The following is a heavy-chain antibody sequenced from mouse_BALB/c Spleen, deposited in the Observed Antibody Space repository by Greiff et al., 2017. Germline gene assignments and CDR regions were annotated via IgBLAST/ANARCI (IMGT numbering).Heavy chain of an antibody. CDR3: ARHRGNYAMDY. V-gene: IGHV14-3*02. CDR2: IDPANGNT. CDR1: GFNIKDTY. D-gene: IGHD3-1*01. J-gene: IGHJ4*01. Sequence: VHVKQSGAELVKPGASVKLSCTASGFNIKDTYMHWVKQRPEQGLEWIGRIDPANGNTKYDPKFQGKATITADTSSNTAYLQLSSLTSEDTAVYYCARHRGNYAMDYWGQGTSVTVSS.